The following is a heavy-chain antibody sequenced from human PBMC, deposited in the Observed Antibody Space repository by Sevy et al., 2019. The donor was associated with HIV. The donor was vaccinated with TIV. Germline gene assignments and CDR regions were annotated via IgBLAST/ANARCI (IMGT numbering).Heavy chain of an antibody. CDR1: GGTFNTYA. CDR3: ARGGGLGNCGGGSCYSGNY. Sequence: SVKVSCKASGGTFNTYAISWVRQAPGQGLECMGGIIPIFGTANYAQNFQGRVAITADESTTTVFMELSSLRSEDTAVYYCARGGGLGNCGGGSCYSGNYWGQGTLVTVSS. J-gene: IGHJ4*02. V-gene: IGHV1-69*13. CDR2: IIPIFGTA. D-gene: IGHD2-15*01.